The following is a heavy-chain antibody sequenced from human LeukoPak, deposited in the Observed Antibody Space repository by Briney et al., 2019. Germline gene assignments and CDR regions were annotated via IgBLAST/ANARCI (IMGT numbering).Heavy chain of an antibody. V-gene: IGHV4-34*01. D-gene: IGHD3-16*01. CDR2: INHSGST. Sequence: SETLSLTCAVYGGSFSGYYWSWIRQPPGKGLEWIGEINHSGSTNYNPSLKSRVTISVDTSKNQFSLKLSSVTAADTAVYYCARLNWAYYFDYWGQGTLVTVSS. CDR3: ARLNWAYYFDY. CDR1: GGSFSGYY. J-gene: IGHJ4*02.